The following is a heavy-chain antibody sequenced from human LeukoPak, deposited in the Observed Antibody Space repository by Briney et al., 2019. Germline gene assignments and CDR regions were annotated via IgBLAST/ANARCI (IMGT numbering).Heavy chain of an antibody. J-gene: IGHJ4*02. CDR2: ISGTGGRT. D-gene: IGHD3-16*01. V-gene: IGHV3-23*01. CDR3: EKSLGRLLHPPGDY. CDR1: GFTFSSYA. Sequence: PGGSLRLSCAASGFTFSSYAMSWVRQAPGKGLEWVSAISGTGGRTYYADSVKGRFTISRENSKNTLYLQMNSLRAEETAVYYCEKSLGRLLHPPGDYWGQGTLVTVSS.